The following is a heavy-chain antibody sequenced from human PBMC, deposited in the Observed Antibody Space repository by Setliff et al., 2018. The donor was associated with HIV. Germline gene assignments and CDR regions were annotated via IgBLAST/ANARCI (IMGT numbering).Heavy chain of an antibody. J-gene: IGHJ3*02. D-gene: IGHD7-27*01. Sequence: VASVKVSCKASGGTFTNSAIGWVRQAPGQGLEWMGAIVPTLGIANSAQKFQGRVTITTDESTNTAYMELSSLRSEDTAVYYCARIPTGGAFDIWGQGTVVTVSS. CDR3: ARIPTGGAFDI. V-gene: IGHV1-69*10. CDR1: GGTFTNSA. CDR2: IVPTLGIA.